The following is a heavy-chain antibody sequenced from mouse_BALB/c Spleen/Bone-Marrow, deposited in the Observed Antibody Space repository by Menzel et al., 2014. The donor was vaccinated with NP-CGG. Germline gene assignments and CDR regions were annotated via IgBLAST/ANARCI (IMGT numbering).Heavy chain of an antibody. Sequence: EVHLVESGAELVKPGASVKLSCTASGFNIKDTYMHWVKQRPEQGLEWIGRIDPANGNTKYDPKFQGKATITADTSSNTAYLQLFSLTSEDTAVYYCARTPRATFYFDYWGQGTTLTVSS. CDR1: GFNIKDTY. D-gene: IGHD3-1*01. J-gene: IGHJ2*01. CDR3: ARTPRATFYFDY. V-gene: IGHV14-3*02. CDR2: IDPANGNT.